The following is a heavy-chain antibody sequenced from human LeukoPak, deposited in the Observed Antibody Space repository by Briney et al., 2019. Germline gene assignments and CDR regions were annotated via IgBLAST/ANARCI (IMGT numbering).Heavy chain of an antibody. CDR2: ISWNSGGI. V-gene: IGHV3-9*01. J-gene: IGHJ4*02. Sequence: PGGSLRLSCAASGFTFDDYAMHWVRQAPGKGLEWVSGISWNSGGIGYADSVKGRFTISRDNAKNSLYLQMNSLRAEDTALYYCAKDMKIAAAGYYFDYWGQGTLATVSS. CDR3: AKDMKIAAAGYYFDY. D-gene: IGHD6-13*01. CDR1: GFTFDDYA.